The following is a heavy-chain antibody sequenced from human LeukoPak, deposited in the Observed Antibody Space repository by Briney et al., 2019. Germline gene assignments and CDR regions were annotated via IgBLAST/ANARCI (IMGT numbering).Heavy chain of an antibody. V-gene: IGHV1-69*04. D-gene: IGHD6-19*01. CDR1: GGTFSSYA. CDR2: IIPILGIA. Sequence: GASVKVSCKASGGTFSSYAISWVRQAPGQGLEWMGRIIPILGIANYAQKFQGRVTITADKSTSTAYMELSSLRSEDTAVYYCARDGSRWLVLSYWGQGTLVTVSS. CDR3: ARDGSRWLVLSY. J-gene: IGHJ4*02.